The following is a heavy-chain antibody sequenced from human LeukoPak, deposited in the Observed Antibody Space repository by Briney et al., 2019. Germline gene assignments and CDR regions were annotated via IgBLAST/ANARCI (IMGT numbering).Heavy chain of an antibody. CDR3: VRGSFGPDI. CDR1: GFTFSNYW. CDR2: INNDGSDT. Sequence: GRSLRLSCAASGFTFSNYWMHWVRHAPRKGLVWVSRINNDGSDTTYADSVKGRFTISRDNAKNTLYLQMNSLRAEDTAVYYCVRGSFGPDIWGQGTMVTVSS. J-gene: IGHJ3*02. D-gene: IGHD3/OR15-3a*01. V-gene: IGHV3-74*01.